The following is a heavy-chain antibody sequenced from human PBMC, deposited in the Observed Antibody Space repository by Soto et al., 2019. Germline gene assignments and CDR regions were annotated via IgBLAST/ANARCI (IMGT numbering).Heavy chain of an antibody. CDR2: IWYDGSNK. J-gene: IGHJ4*02. V-gene: IGHV3-33*01. CDR3: ARDRYYGSGSYCDY. Sequence: QVQLVESGGGVVQPGRSLRLSCAASGFTFSSYGMHWVRQAPGKGLEWVAVIWYDGSNKYYADSVKGRFTISRDNSKNTLYLQMNSLRAEDTAVYYCARDRYYGSGSYCDYWGQGTLVNVSS. CDR1: GFTFSSYG. D-gene: IGHD3-10*01.